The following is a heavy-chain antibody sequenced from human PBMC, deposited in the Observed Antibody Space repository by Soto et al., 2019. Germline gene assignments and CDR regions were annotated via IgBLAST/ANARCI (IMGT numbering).Heavy chain of an antibody. Sequence: QVQLVQSGAEVKKPGASVKVSCKASGYTFTSYAMHWVRQAPGQRLEWMGWINAGNGNTKYSQKFQGRGTITRDTSASTAYMELSSLRSEDTAVYNCARGPGGPDGPGDYWGQGTLVTVSS. CDR2: INAGNGNT. D-gene: IGHD2-15*01. V-gene: IGHV1-3*01. CDR3: ARGPGGPDGPGDY. CDR1: GYTFTSYA. J-gene: IGHJ4*02.